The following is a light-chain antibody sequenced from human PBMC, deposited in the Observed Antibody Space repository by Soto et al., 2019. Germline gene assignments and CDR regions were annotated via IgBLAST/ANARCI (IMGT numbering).Light chain of an antibody. V-gene: IGKV1-39*01. CDR1: QSANSY. Sequence: DIQMTQSPSSLSASVGDRVTISCRASQSANSYLSWYQHRPGEAPKLLIYAASNLQSGVPSRFSGSGSGTDFTLTFSSLQPEDFATYSCQQNYNAPPTFGPGTKVEIK. CDR2: AAS. J-gene: IGKJ1*01. CDR3: QQNYNAPPT.